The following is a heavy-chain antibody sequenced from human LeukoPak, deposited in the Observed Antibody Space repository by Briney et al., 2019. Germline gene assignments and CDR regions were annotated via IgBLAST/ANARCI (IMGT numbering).Heavy chain of an antibody. D-gene: IGHD5-24*01. Sequence: SETLSLTCTVSGGSISSYYWIWIRQSPGKGLEWVGYIHYSGNTNYNPSFKRRVSISLDTSRKPPPLKLRFGTAADTAVYYCVARGDRVAAILAEYWGQGTLVTVPS. J-gene: IGHJ4*02. CDR1: GGSISSYY. CDR3: VARGDRVAAILAEY. V-gene: IGHV4-59*08. CDR2: IHYSGNT.